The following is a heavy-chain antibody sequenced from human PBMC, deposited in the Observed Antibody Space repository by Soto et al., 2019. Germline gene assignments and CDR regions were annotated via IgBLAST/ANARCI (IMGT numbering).Heavy chain of an antibody. CDR3: AKDLGCSGGSCYAPHY. CDR2: ISYDGSNK. V-gene: IGHV3-30*18. J-gene: IGHJ4*02. D-gene: IGHD2-15*01. Sequence: PGGSLRLSCAASGFTFSSYGMHWVRQAPGKGLEWVAVISYDGSNKYYADSVKGRFTISRDNSKNTLYLQMNSLRAEDTAVYYCAKDLGCSGGSCYAPHYWGQGTLVTVSS. CDR1: GFTFSSYG.